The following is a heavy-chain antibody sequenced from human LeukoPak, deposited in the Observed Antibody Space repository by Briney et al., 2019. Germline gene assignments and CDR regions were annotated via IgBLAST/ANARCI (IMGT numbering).Heavy chain of an antibody. J-gene: IGHJ6*02. CDR2: IYYSGST. CDR1: GGSISSGGYY. Sequence: PSETLSLTCTVSGGSISSGGYYWSWIRQHPGKGLEWIGYIYYSGSTYYNPSLKSRVTISVDTSKNQFSLKLSSVTAADTAVYYCASSLELLPYYYGMDVWGQGTTVTVSS. CDR3: ASSLELLPYYYGMDV. D-gene: IGHD1-7*01. V-gene: IGHV4-31*03.